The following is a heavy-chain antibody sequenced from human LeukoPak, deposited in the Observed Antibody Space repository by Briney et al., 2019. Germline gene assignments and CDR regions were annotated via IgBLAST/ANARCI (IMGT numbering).Heavy chain of an antibody. Sequence: GGSLRLSCAASGFTFSSYWMSWVRQAPGKGLEWVANIKQDGSEKYYVDSVKGRFTISRDNAKNSLYLQMNSLRAEDTAVYYCAKSKTAHKGSGWYNDYWGQGTLVTVSS. D-gene: IGHD6-19*01. V-gene: IGHV3-7*01. CDR3: AKSKTAHKGSGWYNDY. J-gene: IGHJ4*02. CDR2: IKQDGSEK. CDR1: GFTFSSYW.